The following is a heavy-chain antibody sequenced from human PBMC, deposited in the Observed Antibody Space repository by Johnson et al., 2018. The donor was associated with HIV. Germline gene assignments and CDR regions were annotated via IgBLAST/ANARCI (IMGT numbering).Heavy chain of an antibody. CDR2: ISGSGGST. D-gene: IGHD2-15*01. J-gene: IGHJ3*02. CDR1: GFTFSSYG. Sequence: VQLVESGGGVVQPGGSLRLSCAASGFTFSSYGMHWVRQAPGKGLEWVSAISGSGGSTYYADSVKGRFTISRDNSKNTLYLQMNSLRAEDTSVYYCARLPVLVVVAGRPHGFDIWGQGTMVTVSS. V-gene: IGHV3-23*04. CDR3: ARLPVLVVVAGRPHGFDI.